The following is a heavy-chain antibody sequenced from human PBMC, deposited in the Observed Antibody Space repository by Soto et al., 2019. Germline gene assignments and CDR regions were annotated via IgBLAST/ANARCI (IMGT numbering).Heavy chain of an antibody. CDR2: INPKSGGT. CDR3: ARAYSGSGSPKF. V-gene: IGHV1-2*02. Sequence: GASVKVSCKASGYTFTDNYLHWVRQAPGQGLEWMGWINPKSGGTDFALRFQGRVSLTRDTAITTAYMELSRLTSDDTAVYYCARAYSGSGSPKFWGQGSLVTVSS. J-gene: IGHJ4*02. D-gene: IGHD3-10*01. CDR1: GYTFTDNY.